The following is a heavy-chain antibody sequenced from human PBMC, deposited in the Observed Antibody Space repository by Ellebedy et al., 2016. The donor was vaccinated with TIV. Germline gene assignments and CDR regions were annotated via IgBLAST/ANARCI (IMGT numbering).Heavy chain of an antibody. CDR3: TTDPEDYYAIDF. Sequence: ESLKISXAASGFSFNNAWMSWVRQAPGKGLEWVGRIKSKTDGGRIDYAEPVKGRFTISRDDSKTTAYLQMNSLKTEDTAIYYCTTDPEDYYAIDFWGQGTMVTVSS. D-gene: IGHD3-10*01. J-gene: IGHJ3*01. V-gene: IGHV3-15*05. CDR2: IKSKTDGGRI. CDR1: GFSFNNAW.